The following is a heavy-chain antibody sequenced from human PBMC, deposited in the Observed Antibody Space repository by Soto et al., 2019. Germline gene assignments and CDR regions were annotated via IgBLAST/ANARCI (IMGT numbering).Heavy chain of an antibody. D-gene: IGHD2-2*01. CDR3: AHSFGYCRSTSCQAINWFDP. CDR2: IYWDDDK. CDR1: GFSLSTSGVG. J-gene: IGHJ5*02. V-gene: IGHV2-5*02. Sequence: QITLKESGPTLVKPTQTLTLTCTFSGFSLSTSGVGVGWIRQPPGKALEWLALIYWDDDKRYSPSLKSRLTITKDTSKNQVVLTMTNMDPVDTATYYCAHSFGYCRSTSCQAINWFDPWGQGTLVTVSS.